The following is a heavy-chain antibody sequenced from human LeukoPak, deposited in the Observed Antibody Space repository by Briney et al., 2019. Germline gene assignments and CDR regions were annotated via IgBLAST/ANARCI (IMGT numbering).Heavy chain of an antibody. V-gene: IGHV1-46*01. CDR2: INPSGGST. CDR1: GYTFTSYY. CDR3: ARERSVYPLDY. J-gene: IGHJ4*02. D-gene: IGHD3-16*02. Sequence: EASVKVSCKSSGYTFTSYYMHWVRQAPGQGLEWMGIINPSGGSTSYAQKFQGRVTMTRDTSTSTVYMELSSLRSEDTAVYYCARERSVYPLDYWGQGTLVTVSS.